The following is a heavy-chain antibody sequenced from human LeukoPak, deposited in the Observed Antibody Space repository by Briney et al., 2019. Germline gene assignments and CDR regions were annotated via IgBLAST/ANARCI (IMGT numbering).Heavy chain of an antibody. CDR2: IWYDGSNK. J-gene: IGHJ4*02. Sequence: GGSLRLSCAASGFTFSSYGMHWVRQAPGKGLEWVAVIWYDGSNKYYADSVKGRFTISRDNSKSTLYLQMDSLRAEDTAVYYCAKSYGMVATNTFDYWGQGTLVTVSS. CDR1: GFTFSSYG. CDR3: AKSYGMVATNTFDY. D-gene: IGHD5-12*01. V-gene: IGHV3-33*06.